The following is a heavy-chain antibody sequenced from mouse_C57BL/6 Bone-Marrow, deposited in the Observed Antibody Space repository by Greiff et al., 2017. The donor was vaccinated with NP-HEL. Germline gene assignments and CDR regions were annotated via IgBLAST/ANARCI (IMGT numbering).Heavy chain of an antibody. D-gene: IGHD2-3*01. J-gene: IGHJ3*01. CDR3: TRLRGYYPDWFAY. V-gene: IGHV1-5*01. CDR1: GYTFTSYW. Sequence: EVQLQQSGTVLARPGASVKMSCKTSGYTFTSYWMHWVKQRPGQGLEWIGAIYPGNSDTSYNQKFKGKAKLTAVTSASTAYMELSSLTNEDSAVYYCTRLRGYYPDWFAYWGQGTLVTVSA. CDR2: IYPGNSDT.